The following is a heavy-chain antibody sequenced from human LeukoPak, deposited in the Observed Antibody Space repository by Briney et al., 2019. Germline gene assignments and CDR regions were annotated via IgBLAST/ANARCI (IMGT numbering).Heavy chain of an antibody. CDR1: GGTFSNYA. CDR2: IIPIFGTA. V-gene: IGHV1-69*13. D-gene: IGHD3-10*01. CDR3: ARGTYYGSGSLFYFDY. Sequence: GASVKVSCKASGGTFSNYAISWVRQAPGQGLEWMGGIIPIFGTANYAQKFQGRVTITADESTSTAYMELSSLRSEDTAVYYCARGTYYGSGSLFYFDYWGQGTLVTVSS. J-gene: IGHJ4*02.